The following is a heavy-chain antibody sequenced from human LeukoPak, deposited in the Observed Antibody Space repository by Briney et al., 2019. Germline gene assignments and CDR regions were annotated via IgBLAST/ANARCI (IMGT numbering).Heavy chain of an antibody. J-gene: IGHJ4*02. CDR3: TTGVSY. Sequence: GGSLRLSCAASGLMFNHACMSWVRQGPGKGLEWVGRIKSSTDGGITDYAAPVKGRFTISRDDSKDMLYLQMNSLKAEDTSVYYCTTGVSYWGQGTLVTVSS. V-gene: IGHV3-15*07. CDR1: GLMFNHAC. CDR2: IKSSTDGGIT.